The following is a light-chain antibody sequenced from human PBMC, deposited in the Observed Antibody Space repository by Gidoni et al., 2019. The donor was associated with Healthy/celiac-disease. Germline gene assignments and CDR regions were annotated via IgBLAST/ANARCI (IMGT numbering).Light chain of an antibody. V-gene: IGKV3-11*01. CDR1: QSVSSY. J-gene: IGKJ4*01. CDR3: QQRSNWPFT. CDR2: DAS. Sequence: IVLPQSPATLSLSPGERATLSCRASQSVSSYLAWYQQKPGQAPRLLIYDASNRATGIPARFSGSGSGTDFTLTISSLEPEDFAVYYCQQRSNWPFTFGGXTKVEIK.